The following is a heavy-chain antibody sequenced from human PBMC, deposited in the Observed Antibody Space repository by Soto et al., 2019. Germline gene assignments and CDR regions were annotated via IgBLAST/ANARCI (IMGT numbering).Heavy chain of an antibody. V-gene: IGHV4-39*01. CDR2: VYYSGST. Sequence: QLQLQESGPGLVKPSETLSLTCTVSGGSISSGSYYWGWVRQPPGKGLEWIGSVYYSGSTYYTPSLKSRLTMSVDTSKNQFSLNLRSVTAADTAVYYCARRSGMWVPGASYYIYYGVDVWGRGTTVTVSS. D-gene: IGHD2-2*01. J-gene: IGHJ6*02. CDR1: GGSISSGSYY. CDR3: ARRSGMWVPGASYYIYYGVDV.